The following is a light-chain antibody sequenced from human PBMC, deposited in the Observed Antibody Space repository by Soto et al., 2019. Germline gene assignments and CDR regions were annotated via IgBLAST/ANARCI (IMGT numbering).Light chain of an antibody. CDR3: TSFTNSYTWV. J-gene: IGLJ3*02. Sequence: QSALTQPASVSGSPGQSITISCTGTSSDVGGYNYVSGFQQHPGKVPKLMIYEVSHRPSGVSDRFSGSKSGSTASLTISGLQAEDEADYYCTSFTNSYTWVFGGGTKLTVL. CDR1: SSDVGGYNY. V-gene: IGLV2-14*01. CDR2: EVS.